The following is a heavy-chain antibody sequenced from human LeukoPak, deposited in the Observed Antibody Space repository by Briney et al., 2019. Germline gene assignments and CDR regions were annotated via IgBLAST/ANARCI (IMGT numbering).Heavy chain of an antibody. CDR1: GYTLTELS. D-gene: IGHD1-26*01. CDR2: FDPEDGET. J-gene: IGHJ6*03. V-gene: IGHV1-24*01. Sequence: ASVKVSCKVSGYTLTELSMHWVRQAPGKGLEWMGGFDPEDGETIYAQKFQGRVTMTEDTSKDTAYMELSSLRSEDTAVYYCAICPPGGGPTMGQYYMDVWGKGTTVTVSS. CDR3: AICPPGGGPTMGQYYMDV.